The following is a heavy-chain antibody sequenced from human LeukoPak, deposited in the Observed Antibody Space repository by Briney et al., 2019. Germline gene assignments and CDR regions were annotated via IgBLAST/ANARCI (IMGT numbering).Heavy chain of an antibody. D-gene: IGHD5-12*01. J-gene: IGHJ4*02. V-gene: IGHV3-23*01. CDR2: ITGSGGSA. Sequence: PGGSLRISCAASGFTFSNYAITWIRQAQGTGLQWVSAITGSGGSAYYADSVKGRFAISRDNSKTTLYLQLNSLKAEDTAVYYCATLMRGPTGYSGYGGEDYWGQGTLVTVSS. CDR3: ATLMRGPTGYSGYGGEDY. CDR1: GFTFSNYA.